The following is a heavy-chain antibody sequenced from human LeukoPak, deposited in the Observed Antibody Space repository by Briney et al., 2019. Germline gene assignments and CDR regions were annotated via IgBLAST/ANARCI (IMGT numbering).Heavy chain of an antibody. J-gene: IGHJ5*02. D-gene: IGHD2-21*01. Sequence: GASVKVSCKASGYTFTNYYMHWVRQAPGQGLEWMGIINPSGGSTSYAQKFQGRVTMTGDTSTSTVYMELSSLRSEDTAVYYCARDLGGAEVAWGQGTLVTVSS. CDR3: ARDLGGAEVA. CDR2: INPSGGST. V-gene: IGHV1-46*01. CDR1: GYTFTNYY.